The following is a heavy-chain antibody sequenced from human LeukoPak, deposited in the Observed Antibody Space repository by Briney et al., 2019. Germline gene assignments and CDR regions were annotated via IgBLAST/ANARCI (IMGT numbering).Heavy chain of an antibody. V-gene: IGHV3-20*04. CDR1: GVTFDDYG. Sequence: GGSLRLSCAASGVTFDDYGMSWVRQAPGKGLEWVSGINWNGGSTGYADSVKGRFTISRDNAKNSLYLQMNSLRAEDTALYYCARDYGDSYYFDYWGQGTLVTVSS. D-gene: IGHD4-17*01. CDR3: ARDYGDSYYFDY. CDR2: INWNGGST. J-gene: IGHJ4*02.